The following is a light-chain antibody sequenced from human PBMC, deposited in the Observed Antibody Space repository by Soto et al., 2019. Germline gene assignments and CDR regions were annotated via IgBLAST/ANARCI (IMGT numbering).Light chain of an antibody. CDR1: HSVSSS. CDR3: QQYKNWPL. V-gene: IGKV3-15*01. Sequence: IVLTQSPGALSLYPGERAALSFRASHSVSSSLAWYQQKPGQPPRLLIYGASTRATGIPARFSGSGFGTEFTLTISSLQSEDFAVYYCQQYKNWPLFGQGTRLEIK. J-gene: IGKJ5*01. CDR2: GAS.